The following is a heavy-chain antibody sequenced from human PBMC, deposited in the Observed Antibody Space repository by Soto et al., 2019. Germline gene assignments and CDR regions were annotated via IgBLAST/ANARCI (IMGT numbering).Heavy chain of an antibody. CDR1: GFTFSSYA. Sequence: EVQPLESGGGLVQPGGSLRLSCAASGFTFSSYAMSWVRQAPGKGLEWVSAISGSGGSTYYAVSVKGRFTISRDNTKNTLYLQMNSLRAEDTAVYYCSKDPTRIYSSPDYWGQGTLVTVSS. J-gene: IGHJ4*02. CDR2: ISGSGGST. CDR3: SKDPTRIYSSPDY. D-gene: IGHD6-13*01. V-gene: IGHV3-23*01.